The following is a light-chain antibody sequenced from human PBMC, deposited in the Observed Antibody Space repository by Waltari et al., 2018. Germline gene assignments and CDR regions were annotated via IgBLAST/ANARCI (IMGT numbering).Light chain of an antibody. CDR2: GAS. V-gene: IGKV1-5*01. CDR3: QRYNSYANT. Sequence: DILMTQSPSTLSASVGDRVTITCRASQSINTYLAWYQQKPGKAPKLLISGASTLESGVPGRFSGTGSGTEFTLTISSLQPDDFATYYCQRYNSYANTFGQGTKVDIK. CDR1: QSINTY. J-gene: IGKJ2*01.